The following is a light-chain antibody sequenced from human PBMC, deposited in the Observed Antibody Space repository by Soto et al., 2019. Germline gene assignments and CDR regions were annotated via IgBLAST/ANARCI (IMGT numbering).Light chain of an antibody. J-gene: IGLJ1*01. CDR3: QSYDKRLTADV. CDR2: EDT. Sequence: QSVLTQPASVSGSPGQSITISCTATSSDFGIYNLVSWYRQHPGKAPQVLIYEDTKRPSGVPDRLSASKSGTSASLAITGLQAEDEGHYYCQSYDKRLTADVFGTGTKVTVL. CDR1: SSDFGIYNL. V-gene: IGLV2-14*02.